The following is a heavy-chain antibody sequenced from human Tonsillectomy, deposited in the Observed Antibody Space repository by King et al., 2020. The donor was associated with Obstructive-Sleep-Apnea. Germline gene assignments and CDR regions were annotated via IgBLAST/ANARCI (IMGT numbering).Heavy chain of an antibody. D-gene: IGHD3-22*01. Sequence: QLVQSGGGLVQPGRSLRLSCAASRFTLDDYAMHWVRQAPGKGLEWVSGISWNSGSIGYADSVKGRFTISRDNAKNSLYLQMNSLRAEDTALYYCAKGPNYYDSSGLYYFDYWGQGTLVTVSS. CDR2: ISWNSGSI. J-gene: IGHJ4*02. CDR1: RFTLDDYA. V-gene: IGHV3-9*01. CDR3: AKGPNYYDSSGLYYFDY.